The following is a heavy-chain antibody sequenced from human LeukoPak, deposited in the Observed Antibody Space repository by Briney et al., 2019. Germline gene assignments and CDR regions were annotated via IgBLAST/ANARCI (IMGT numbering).Heavy chain of an antibody. CDR2: IYYSGST. CDR3: ARVWFGELLSWFDP. D-gene: IGHD3-10*01. V-gene: IGHV4-30-4*01. CDR1: GGSISSGDYY. J-gene: IGHJ5*02. Sequence: SQTLSLTCTVSGGSISSGDYYWSWIRQPPGKGLEWIGYIYYSGSTYYNPSLKSRVTISVDTSKNQFSLKLSSVTAADTAVYYCARVWFGELLSWFDPWGQGTLVTVSS.